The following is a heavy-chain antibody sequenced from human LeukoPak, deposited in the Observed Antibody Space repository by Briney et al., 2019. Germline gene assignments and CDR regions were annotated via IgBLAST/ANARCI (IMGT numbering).Heavy chain of an antibody. V-gene: IGHV4-59*01. CDR3: ASHYGSGSFYSPFDY. CDR1: GGSISSYY. CDR2: IYYSGST. J-gene: IGHJ4*02. Sequence: SETLSLTCTVSGGSISSYYWSWIRQPPGKGLEWIGYIYYSGSTNYNPSLKSRVTISLDTSKNQFSLKLNSVTAADTAVYYCASHYGSGSFYSPFDYWGQGTLVTVSS. D-gene: IGHD3-10*01.